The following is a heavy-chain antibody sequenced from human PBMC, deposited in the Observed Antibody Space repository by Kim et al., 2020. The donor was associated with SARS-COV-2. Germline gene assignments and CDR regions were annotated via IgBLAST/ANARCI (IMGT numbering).Heavy chain of an antibody. D-gene: IGHD3-22*01. J-gene: IGHJ4*02. V-gene: IGHV3-21*01. CDR2: ISSSSSYI. CDR3: ARARRGSSGYYYGFDY. Sequence: GGSLRLSCAASGFTFSSYSMNWVRQAPGKGLEWVSSISSSSSYIYYADSVKGRFTISRDNAKNSLYLQMNSLRAEDTAVYYCARARRGSSGYYYGFDYWGQGTLVTVSS. CDR1: GFTFSSYS.